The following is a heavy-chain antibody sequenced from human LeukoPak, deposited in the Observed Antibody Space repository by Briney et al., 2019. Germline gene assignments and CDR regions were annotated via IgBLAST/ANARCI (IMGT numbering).Heavy chain of an antibody. CDR3: TRGPIEVWLYYGMDV. J-gene: IGHJ6*02. Sequence: GRSLRLSCTGSGFTFGDHAMSWVRQAPGKGLEWVGFIRSQAYRGTTEYAASVKGRFIISRDDSKSIAYLQMTSLKTEDTAVYYCTRGPIEVWLYYGMDVWGQGTTVTVSS. D-gene: IGHD3-22*01. CDR2: IRSQAYRGTT. V-gene: IGHV3-49*04. CDR1: GFTFGDHA.